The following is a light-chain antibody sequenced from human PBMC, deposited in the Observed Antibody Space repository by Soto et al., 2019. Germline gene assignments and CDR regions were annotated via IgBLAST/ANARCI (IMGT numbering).Light chain of an antibody. CDR3: QQFYDYPFT. Sequence: DIQLTQSPSFLSASVGDRLTITCRASQGISNHFAWFQQKLGTAPRLLIYQASILQSGVPSRFSGSGSGTEFTLTISSLQPEDFATYYCQQFYDYPFTFSPGTKVDVK. CDR1: QGISNH. CDR2: QAS. V-gene: IGKV1-9*01. J-gene: IGKJ3*01.